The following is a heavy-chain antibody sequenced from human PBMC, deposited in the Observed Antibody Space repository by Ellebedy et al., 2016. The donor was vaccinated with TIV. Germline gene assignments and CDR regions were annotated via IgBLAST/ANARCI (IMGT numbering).Heavy chain of an antibody. CDR3: AKGLVLAVAGLFDY. CDR1: GLIFKDHY. D-gene: IGHD6-19*01. V-gene: IGHV3-9*01. CDR2: ISWNSGSI. J-gene: IGHJ4*02. Sequence: GGSLRLXCVVSGLIFKDHYVDWVRQAPGKGLEWVSGISWNSGSIGYADSVKGRFTISRDNAKNSLYLQMNSLRAEDTALYYCAKGLVLAVAGLFDYWGQGTLVTVSS.